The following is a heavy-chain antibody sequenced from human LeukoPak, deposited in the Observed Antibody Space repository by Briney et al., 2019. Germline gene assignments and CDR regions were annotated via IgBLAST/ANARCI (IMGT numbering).Heavy chain of an antibody. CDR1: GYSLTNHY. CDR3: ARVATMVRGANRWFDP. J-gene: IGHJ5*02. CDR2: INHSGST. D-gene: IGHD3-10*01. Sequence: SETLSLTCGVYGYSLTNHYWIWIRQPPGKGLEWIGEINHSGSTNYNPSPKSRVTISVDTSKNQFFLKLSSVTAADTAVYYCARVATMVRGANRWFDPWGQGTLATVSS. V-gene: IGHV4-34*01.